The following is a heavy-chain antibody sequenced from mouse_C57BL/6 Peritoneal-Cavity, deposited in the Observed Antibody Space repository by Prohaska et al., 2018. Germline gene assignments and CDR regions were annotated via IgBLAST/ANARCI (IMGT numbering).Heavy chain of an antibody. V-gene: IGHV5-16*01. D-gene: IGHD1-1*01. CDR2: INYLFSST. J-gene: IGHJ1*03. CDR1: GFTFSDYY. CDR3: ARDAVLLWYSYV. Sequence: EVKLVESEGGLVQPGSSMKLSCTASGFTFSDYYMAWVRQVPEKDLEWVANINYLFSSTYYLDSLKSRFIISSDNSKNILYLQMNRLKSEDSATDYCARDAVLLWYSYVWGTGTTLTVSS.